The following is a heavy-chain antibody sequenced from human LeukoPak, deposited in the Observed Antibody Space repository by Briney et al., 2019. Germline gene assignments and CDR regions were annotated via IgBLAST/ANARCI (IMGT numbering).Heavy chain of an antibody. CDR2: IIPIFGTA. CDR3: ARDLEPGHYDFWSGYYTIHGFDY. CDR1: GGTFSSYT. V-gene: IGHV1-69*13. D-gene: IGHD3-3*01. J-gene: IGHJ4*02. Sequence: ASVKVSCKASGGTFSSYTISWVRQAPGQGLEWMGGIIPIFGTANYAQKFQGRVTITADESTSTAYMELSSLRSEDTAVYYCARDLEPGHYDFWSGYYTIHGFDYWGQRTLVTVSS.